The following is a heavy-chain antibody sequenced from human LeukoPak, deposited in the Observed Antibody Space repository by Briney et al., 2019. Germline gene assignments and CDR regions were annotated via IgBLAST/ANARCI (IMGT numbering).Heavy chain of an antibody. Sequence: GGSLRLSCAASGFNFSSHNMNWVRQAPGKGLEWVSLISSSGSYIYYTDSVKGRFTTSRDNAKNSLYLQMNSLRAEDTAVYYCARDPYCSSTSCPNDAFDIWGQGTMVTVSS. V-gene: IGHV3-21*01. CDR1: GFNFSSHN. J-gene: IGHJ3*02. CDR2: ISSSGSYI. D-gene: IGHD2-2*01. CDR3: ARDPYCSSTSCPNDAFDI.